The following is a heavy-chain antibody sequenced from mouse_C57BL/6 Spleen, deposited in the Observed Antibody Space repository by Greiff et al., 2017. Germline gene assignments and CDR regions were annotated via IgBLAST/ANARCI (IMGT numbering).Heavy chain of an antibody. D-gene: IGHD1-1*01. CDR1: GYAFSSSW. Sequence: QVQLKQSGPELVKPGASVKISCKASGYAFSSSWMNWVKQRPGKGLEWIGRIYPGDGDTNYNGKFKGKATLTADKYSSTAYMQLSSLTSEDSAVYFCSNYYGSSYGYWGQGTTLTVSS. V-gene: IGHV1-82*01. CDR2: IYPGDGDT. CDR3: SNYYGSSYGY. J-gene: IGHJ2*01.